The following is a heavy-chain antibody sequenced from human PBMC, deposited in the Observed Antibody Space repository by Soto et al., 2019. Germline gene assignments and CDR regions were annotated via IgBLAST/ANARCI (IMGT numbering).Heavy chain of an antibody. V-gene: IGHV1-69*05. CDR1: GGTFSSYA. Sequence: SVKVSCKASGGTFSSYAISWVRQAPGQGLEWMGGIIPIFGTANYADSVRGRFTISRDNSKNTLYLQMNSLRAEDTAVYYCASPLEMATISVWFDYWGQGTLVTVSS. J-gene: IGHJ4*02. D-gene: IGHD5-12*01. CDR3: ASPLEMATISVWFDY. CDR2: IIPIFGTA.